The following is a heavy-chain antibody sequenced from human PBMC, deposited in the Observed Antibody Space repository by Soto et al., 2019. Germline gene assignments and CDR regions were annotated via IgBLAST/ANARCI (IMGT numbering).Heavy chain of an antibody. V-gene: IGHV3-33*05. CDR3: ARWGTAGGLDD. CDR2: TSYDGSNN. CDR1: GFTFRSYV. D-gene: IGHD3-16*01. Sequence: QVQLVESGGGVVQPGTSLRLSCVGSGFTFRSYVIHWVRQAPGKGLEWVALTSYDGSNNFYADSVKGSFTISKHNSTHTVEMQRVSIRFEATSFCSCARWGTAGGLDDWGQGTLVSVSS. J-gene: IGHJ4*02.